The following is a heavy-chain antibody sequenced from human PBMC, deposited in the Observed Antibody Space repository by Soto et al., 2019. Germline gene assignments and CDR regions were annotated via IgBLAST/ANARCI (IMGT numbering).Heavy chain of an antibody. CDR3: AREVDFWSQVYYGMDV. D-gene: IGHD3-3*01. CDR1: GFTFSSYG. V-gene: IGHV3-33*01. Sequence: GGSLRLSCAASGFTFSSYGMHWVRQAPGKGLEWVAVIWYDGSNKYFADSVKGRFTISRDNSKNTLYLQMNSLRAEDTAVYYCAREVDFWSQVYYGMDVWGQGTTVTVSS. CDR2: IWYDGSNK. J-gene: IGHJ6*02.